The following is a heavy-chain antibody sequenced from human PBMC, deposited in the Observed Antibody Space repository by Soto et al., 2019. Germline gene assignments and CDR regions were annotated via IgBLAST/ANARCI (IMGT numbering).Heavy chain of an antibody. CDR3: ARQSCSSTSCYSWVSWFDP. V-gene: IGHV4-59*08. CDR2: VYYSGST. Sequence: SETLSLTCTVSGGSISSYYWSWIRQPPGKGLEWIGTVYYSGSTDCNPSLKSRVTISVDTSKNQLSLKLSSVTAADTAVYYCARQSCSSTSCYSWVSWFDPWGQGTLVTVSS. CDR1: GGSISSYY. J-gene: IGHJ5*02. D-gene: IGHD2-2*01.